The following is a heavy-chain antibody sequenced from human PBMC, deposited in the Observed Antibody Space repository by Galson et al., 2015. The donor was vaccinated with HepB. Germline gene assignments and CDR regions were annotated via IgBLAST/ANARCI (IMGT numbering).Heavy chain of an antibody. J-gene: IGHJ4*02. CDR1: GFTFRNYD. CDR2: IGSTGDS. CDR3: ARALSSGSTHYFDY. V-gene: IGHV3-13*01. Sequence: SLRLSCAASGFTFRNYDMHWVRQTAGEGLEWVSAIGSTGDSYYPGSVKGRFTISRENAKNSLYLQMDSLRAGDTALYYCARALSSGSTHYFDYWGQGILVTVSS. D-gene: IGHD6-19*01.